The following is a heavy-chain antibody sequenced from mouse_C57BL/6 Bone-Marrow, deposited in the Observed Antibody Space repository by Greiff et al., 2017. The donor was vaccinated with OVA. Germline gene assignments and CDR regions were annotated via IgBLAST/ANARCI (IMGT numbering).Heavy chain of an antibody. CDR1: GYSITSGYY. V-gene: IGHV3-6*01. CDR3: AREDTTVVAGFDY. D-gene: IGHD1-1*01. CDR2: ISYDGSN. J-gene: IGHJ2*01. Sequence: ESGPGLVKPSQSLSLTCSVTGYSITSGYYWNWIRQFPGNKLEWMGYISYDGSNNYNPSLKNRISITRDTSKNQFFLKLNSVTTEDTATYYCAREDTTVVAGFDYWGQGTTLTVSS.